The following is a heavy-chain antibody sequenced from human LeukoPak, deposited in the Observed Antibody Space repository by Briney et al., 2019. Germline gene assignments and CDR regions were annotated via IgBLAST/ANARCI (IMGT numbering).Heavy chain of an antibody. V-gene: IGHV3-74*01. Sequence: GGSLRLSCVASVFTFSNYCMHWVRQAPGKGRVWGSRITSDGRSTIYAYSLKGRFTISRDNAQKTLYLHMNSLRGEDTAVYYCTRDEAVGAPFDYWGQGTLVNVSS. CDR2: ITSDGRST. D-gene: IGHD1-26*01. J-gene: IGHJ4*02. CDR1: VFTFSNYC. CDR3: TRDEAVGAPFDY.